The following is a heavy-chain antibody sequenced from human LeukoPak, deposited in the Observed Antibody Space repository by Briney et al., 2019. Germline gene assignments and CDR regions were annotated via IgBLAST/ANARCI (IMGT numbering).Heavy chain of an antibody. Sequence: GGSLRLSCAASGFTFSSYAMSWVRQAPGKGLEWVSVIYSGGSTYYADSVKGRFTISRDNSKNTLYPQMNSLRAEDTAVYYCARVPHSMGPLDYWGQGTLVTVSS. D-gene: IGHD2/OR15-2a*01. CDR1: GFTFSSYA. CDR3: ARVPHSMGPLDY. J-gene: IGHJ4*02. CDR2: IYSGGST. V-gene: IGHV3-66*01.